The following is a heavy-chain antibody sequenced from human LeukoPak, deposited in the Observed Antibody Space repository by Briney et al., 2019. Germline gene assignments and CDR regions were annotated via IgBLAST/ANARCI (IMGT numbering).Heavy chain of an antibody. Sequence: ASVKVSCKVSGYTLTDLSMHWVRQAPGEGLEWLGSFDPEDGETIYAQKFQGRVTMTEDTSTDTAYMELNSLRSEDTAVYYCATDPGLQLWLTYWGQGTLVTVSS. J-gene: IGHJ4*02. CDR3: ATDPGLQLWLTY. V-gene: IGHV1-24*01. CDR2: FDPEDGET. CDR1: GYTLTDLS. D-gene: IGHD5-18*01.